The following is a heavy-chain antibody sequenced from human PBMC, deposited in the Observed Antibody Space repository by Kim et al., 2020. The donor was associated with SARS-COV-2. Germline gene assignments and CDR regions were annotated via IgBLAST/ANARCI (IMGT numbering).Heavy chain of an antibody. CDR3: AKMVWGTSRYSDY. J-gene: IGHJ4*02. CDR2: ISGSGGTT. V-gene: IGHV3-23*01. Sequence: GGSLRLSCAASGLTFSNYGMTWVRQAPGKGLEWVSAISGSGGTTNYADSVKGRFTISRDNSKNTLYLQMNSLRAEDTAVYYCAKMVWGTSRYSDYWGQGT. D-gene: IGHD3-16*02. CDR1: GLTFSNYG.